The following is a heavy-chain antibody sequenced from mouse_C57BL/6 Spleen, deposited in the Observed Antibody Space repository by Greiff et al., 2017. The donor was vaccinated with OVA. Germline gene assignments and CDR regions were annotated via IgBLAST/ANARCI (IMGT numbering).Heavy chain of an antibody. V-gene: IGHV7-3*01. CDR2: IRNKANGYTT. J-gene: IGHJ3*01. Sequence: EVKLVESGGGLVQPGGSLSLSCAASGFTFTDYYMSWVRQPPGKGLEWLGFIRNKANGYTTEYSASVKGRFTISRDNAQSILYLQMNALRGEDSATYYCAREDYYGSGAYWGQGTLVTVSA. D-gene: IGHD1-1*01. CDR3: AREDYYGSGAY. CDR1: GFTFTDYY.